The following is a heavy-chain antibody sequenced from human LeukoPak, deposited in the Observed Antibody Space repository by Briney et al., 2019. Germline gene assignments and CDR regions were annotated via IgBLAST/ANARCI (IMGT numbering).Heavy chain of an antibody. V-gene: IGHV1-69*13. J-gene: IGHJ4*02. D-gene: IGHD2-15*01. Sequence: ASVKVSCKASGGTFSSYAINWVRQAPGQGLEWMGGIIPIFGTANYAQKFQGRVTITADESTSTAYMELSSLRSEDTAVYYCAREKDGPFDYWGQGTLVTVSS. CDR2: IIPIFGTA. CDR1: GGTFSSYA. CDR3: AREKDGPFDY.